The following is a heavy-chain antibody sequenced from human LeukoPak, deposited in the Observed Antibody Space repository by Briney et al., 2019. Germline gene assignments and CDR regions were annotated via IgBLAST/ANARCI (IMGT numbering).Heavy chain of an antibody. CDR2: ISSSGSTI. V-gene: IGHV3-48*02. CDR1: GFTFGSHS. Sequence: GGSLRLSCAASGFTFGSHSMQWVRQAPGKGLEWVSHISSSGSTIYYADSVKGRFTISRDNAKESLYLQMSSLRDEDTAVYYCVFPYWQDLDHWGQGTLVTVSS. J-gene: IGHJ4*02. D-gene: IGHD2-15*01. CDR3: VFPYWQDLDH.